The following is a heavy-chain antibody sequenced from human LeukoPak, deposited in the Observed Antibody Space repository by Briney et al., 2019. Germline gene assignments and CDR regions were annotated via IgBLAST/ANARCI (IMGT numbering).Heavy chain of an antibody. CDR1: GYTFTSYD. V-gene: IGHV1-8*03. J-gene: IGHJ5*02. Sequence: ASVKVSCKASGYTFTSYDINWVRQATGQGLEWMGWMNPNSGNTGYAQKFQGRVTITRNTSISTAYMELSSLRSEDTAVYYCARDQYDFWTSPPNWFDPWGQGTLVTVSS. CDR3: ARDQYDFWTSPPNWFDP. CDR2: MNPNSGNT. D-gene: IGHD3-3*01.